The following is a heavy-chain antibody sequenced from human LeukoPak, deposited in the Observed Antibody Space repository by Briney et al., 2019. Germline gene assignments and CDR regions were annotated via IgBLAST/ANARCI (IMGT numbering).Heavy chain of an antibody. CDR2: IYHSGNT. CDR3: ARDLYGGNTFDY. V-gene: IGHV4-31*03. D-gene: IGHD4-23*01. Sequence: SETLSLTRTVSGGSISSGGYYWSWIRQHPGKGLEWIGNIYHSGNTYYNPSLKSRVTISADTSKNQFSLRLSSVTAADTAVYYCARDLYGGNTFDYWGQGTLVTVSS. CDR1: GGSISSGGYY. J-gene: IGHJ4*02.